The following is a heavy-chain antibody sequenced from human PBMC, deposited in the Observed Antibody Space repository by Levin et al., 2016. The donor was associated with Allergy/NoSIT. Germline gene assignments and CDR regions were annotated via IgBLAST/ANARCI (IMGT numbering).Heavy chain of an antibody. CDR2: ISAYSGDT. CDR1: GYSFIDYG. V-gene: IGHV1-18*01. D-gene: IGHD3-3*01. Sequence: ASVKVSCKTSGYSFIDYGISWVRQAPGQGLEWMGWISAYSGDTKYAQNFQGRVTMTTDTSTSTAYMELRSLRSDDTAVYYCIREGERLRVVMLQYWGQGTLLTVSS. J-gene: IGHJ4*02. CDR3: IREGERLRVVMLQY.